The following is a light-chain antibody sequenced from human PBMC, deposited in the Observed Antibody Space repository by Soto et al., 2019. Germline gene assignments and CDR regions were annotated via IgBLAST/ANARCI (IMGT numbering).Light chain of an antibody. CDR1: SSDVGGYNY. V-gene: IGLV2-8*01. CDR2: DVS. Sequence: QSVLTQPPSASGSPGQSVTLSCTGTSSDVGGYNYVSWYQHHPGKAPKLMIYDVSERPSGVPDRFSGSKSGSTASLTVSGLQAEDEADYYCNSYAGTNNLIFGGGTKVTVL. CDR3: NSYAGTNNLI. J-gene: IGLJ2*01.